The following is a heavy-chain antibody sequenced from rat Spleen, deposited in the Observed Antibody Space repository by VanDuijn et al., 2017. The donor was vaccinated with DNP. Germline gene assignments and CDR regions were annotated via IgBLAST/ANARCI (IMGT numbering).Heavy chain of an antibody. CDR3: ARSGRGALDY. CDR1: GFSLTSYT. V-gene: IGHV2-6*01. Sequence: QVQLKESGPGLVQPSQTLSLTCTVSGFSLTSYTVRWVRQPPGRGLEWVAAMSSGGGTFSNSALTSRLSISRDTSKSQVFLKMNSLQTEDTAMYLCARSGRGALDYWGQGVMVTVSS. J-gene: IGHJ2*01. D-gene: IGHD1-11*01. CDR2: MSSGGGT.